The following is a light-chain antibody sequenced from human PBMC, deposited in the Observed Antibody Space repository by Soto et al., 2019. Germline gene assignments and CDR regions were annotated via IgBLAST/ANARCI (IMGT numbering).Light chain of an antibody. Sequence: EIVMTQSAATLSVSPGERDTLSCRASQSVSTNLAWYQQKPGQAPRLLIYGASTRAPGIPARFSDSVSGTEFTPTISNLQSEDFAVYYCQQYNNWPWWTFGQGTKVEIK. CDR3: QQYNNWPWWT. J-gene: IGKJ1*01. CDR1: QSVSTN. V-gene: IGKV3-15*01. CDR2: GAS.